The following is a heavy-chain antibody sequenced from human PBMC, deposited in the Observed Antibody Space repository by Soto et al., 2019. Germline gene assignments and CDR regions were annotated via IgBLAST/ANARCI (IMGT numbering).Heavy chain of an antibody. V-gene: IGHV4-34*01. Sequence: QVQLQQWGAGLLKPSETLSLTCAVYGGSFSGYYWSWIRQPPGKGLEWIGEINHSGSTNYNPSLKSRVTISVDTSKNQFSLNLSSVTAADTAVYYCARGPYCSGGSCYRSFDYWGQGTLVTVSS. CDR1: GGSFSGYY. J-gene: IGHJ4*02. D-gene: IGHD2-15*01. CDR3: ARGPYCSGGSCYRSFDY. CDR2: INHSGST.